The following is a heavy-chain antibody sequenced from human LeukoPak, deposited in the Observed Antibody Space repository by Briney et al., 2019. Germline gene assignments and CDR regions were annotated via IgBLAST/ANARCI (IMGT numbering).Heavy chain of an antibody. CDR2: IYYSGNT. Sequence: PSETLSLTCTVSGGSISSGDYSWSWIRQPPGKGLEWIGYIYYSGNTYYNPSLKSRVTISVDTSKNQFSLKLSSVTAADTAVYYCARGTYSDYYYFDLWGQGTLVTVSS. J-gene: IGHJ4*02. CDR1: GGSISSGDYS. D-gene: IGHD4-11*01. V-gene: IGHV4-30-4*08. CDR3: ARGTYSDYYYFDL.